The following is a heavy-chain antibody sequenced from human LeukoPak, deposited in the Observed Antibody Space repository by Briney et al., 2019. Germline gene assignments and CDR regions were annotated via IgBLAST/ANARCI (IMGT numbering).Heavy chain of an antibody. Sequence: GGSLRLSCAASGFTFSSYWMHWVRQAPGKGLVWVSRINSDGSSTSYADSVKGRFTISRDNAKNTLYLQMNSLRVEDTAVYYCAREGPAATRKTYGMDVWGKGTTVTVSS. D-gene: IGHD2-2*01. CDR3: AREGPAATRKTYGMDV. J-gene: IGHJ6*04. CDR2: INSDGSST. V-gene: IGHV3-74*01. CDR1: GFTFSSYW.